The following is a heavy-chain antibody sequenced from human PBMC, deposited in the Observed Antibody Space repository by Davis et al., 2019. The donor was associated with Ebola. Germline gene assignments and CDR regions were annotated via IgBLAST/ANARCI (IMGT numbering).Heavy chain of an antibody. CDR1: GGSISSSSYY. CDR2: IYYSGST. V-gene: IGHV4-39*01. J-gene: IGHJ2*01. Sequence: SETLSLTCTVSGGSISSSSYYWGWIRQPPGKGLAWIGSIYYSGSTYYNPSLKSRVTISVDTSKNQFSLKLSSVTAADTAVYYCARRPPLRSYFDLWCRGTLVTVSS. CDR3: ARRPPLRSYFDL. D-gene: IGHD4-17*01.